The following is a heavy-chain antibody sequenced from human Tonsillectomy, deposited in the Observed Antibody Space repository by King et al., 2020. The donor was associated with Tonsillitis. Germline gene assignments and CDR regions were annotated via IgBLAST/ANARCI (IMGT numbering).Heavy chain of an antibody. CDR3: AKDRADLLEWLSTFDAFDI. J-gene: IGHJ3*02. CDR2: ISGSGGST. D-gene: IGHD3-3*01. Sequence: VQLVESGGDLVQPGGSLRLSCAASGFTFSSFAMSWVRQAPGKGLEWVSGISGSGGSTYYADSVKGRFTISRDNSKNTLYLQMNSLRAEDTAVYYCAKDRADLLEWLSTFDAFDIWGQGTMVTVSS. V-gene: IGHV3-23*04. CDR1: GFTFSSFA.